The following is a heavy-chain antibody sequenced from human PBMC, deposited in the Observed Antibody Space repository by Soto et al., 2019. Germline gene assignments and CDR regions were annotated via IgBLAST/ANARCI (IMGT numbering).Heavy chain of an antibody. CDR2: TYYRSKWYN. V-gene: IGHV6-1*01. D-gene: IGHD3-10*02. Sequence: SQTLSLTCAISRDSVSSNSAAWNWIRRSPSRGLEWLGRTYYRSKWYNDYAVSVKSRITINPDTSKNQFSLQLNSVTPEDTAVYFCARSPDYVNAFDIWGQGTMVTVSS. CDR1: RDSVSSNSAA. CDR3: ARSPDYVNAFDI. J-gene: IGHJ3*02.